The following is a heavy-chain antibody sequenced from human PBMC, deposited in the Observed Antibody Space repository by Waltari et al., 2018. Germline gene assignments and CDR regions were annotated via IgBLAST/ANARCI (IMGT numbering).Heavy chain of an antibody. CDR2: INPNSGGT. V-gene: IGHV1-2*06. J-gene: IGHJ4*02. CDR3: AIFPDSSSWSRAPEGTSY. Sequence: QVQLVQSGAEVKKPGASVKVSCKASGYTFTGYYMHWVRQAPGQGLEWMGRINPNSGGTNYAQKFQGRVTMTRDTSISTAYMELSRLRSDDTAVYYCAIFPDSSSWSRAPEGTSYWGQGTLVTVSS. D-gene: IGHD6-13*01. CDR1: GYTFTGYY.